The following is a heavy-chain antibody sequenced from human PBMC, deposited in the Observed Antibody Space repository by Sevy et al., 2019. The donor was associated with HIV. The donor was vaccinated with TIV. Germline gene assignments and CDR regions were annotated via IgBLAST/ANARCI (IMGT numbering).Heavy chain of an antibody. CDR2: ISAYNGNT. CDR1: GYTFTSYG. D-gene: IGHD3-10*01. J-gene: IGHJ3*02. Sequence: ASVKVSCKASGYTFTSYGISWVRQAPGQGLEWMGWISAYNGNTNYAQKLQGRVTMTTDTSTSTAYMELRSLRSDDTAVYYCARTPQPLGRWFAVNIGDAFDIWGQGTMVTVSS. CDR3: ARTPQPLGRWFAVNIGDAFDI. V-gene: IGHV1-18*04.